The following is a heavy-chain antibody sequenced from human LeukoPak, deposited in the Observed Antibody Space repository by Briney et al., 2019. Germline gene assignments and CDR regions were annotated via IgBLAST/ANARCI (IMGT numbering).Heavy chain of an antibody. D-gene: IGHD2-2*01. CDR2: IYTSGST. J-gene: IGHJ4*02. CDR1: GGSISSGSYY. Sequence: PSETLSLTCTVSGGSISSGSYYWSWIRQPAGKGLEWIGRIYTSGSTNYNPSLKSRVTISVDTSKNQFSLKLSSVTAADTAVYYCAREVTYCSSTSCYYFDYWGQGTLVTVSS. V-gene: IGHV4-61*02. CDR3: AREVTYCSSTSCYYFDY.